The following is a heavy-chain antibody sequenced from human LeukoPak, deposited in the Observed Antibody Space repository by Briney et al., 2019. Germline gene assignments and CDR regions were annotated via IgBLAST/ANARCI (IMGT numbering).Heavy chain of an antibody. J-gene: IGHJ4*02. CDR2: IKPDGSEK. CDR3: TRDRGAGF. CDR1: GFTFRSYW. Sequence: PGGSLRLSCAASGFTFRSYWMSWVRQAPGKGLEWVAYIKPDGSEKYYVDSVKGRFTISRDNAKNSLYLQMNSLRADDTAVYYCTRDRGAGFWGQGTLAAVSS. V-gene: IGHV3-7*01. D-gene: IGHD6-19*01.